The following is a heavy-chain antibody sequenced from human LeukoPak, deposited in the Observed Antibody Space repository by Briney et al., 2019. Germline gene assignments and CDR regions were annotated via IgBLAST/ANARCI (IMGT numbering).Heavy chain of an antibody. CDR2: IYPGDSDS. Sequence: GESLKISCKGSGYSFTRYWIGWVRQMPGKGLEWMGIIYPGDSDSRYSPSFQGQVIISVDKSISTAYLQWSSLKASDTAMYYCARRQGCSSTSCPPDSWGQGTLVTVSS. J-gene: IGHJ4*02. CDR1: GYSFTRYW. V-gene: IGHV5-51*01. CDR3: ARRQGCSSTSCPPDS. D-gene: IGHD2-2*01.